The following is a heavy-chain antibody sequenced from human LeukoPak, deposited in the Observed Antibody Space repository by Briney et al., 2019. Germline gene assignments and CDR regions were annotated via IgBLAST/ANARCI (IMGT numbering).Heavy chain of an antibody. D-gene: IGHD5-24*01. CDR1: GGSFSGYY. CDR2: INHSGST. J-gene: IGHJ4*02. CDR3: AREMATINRAFDY. Sequence: PSETLSLTCAVYGGSFSGYYWSWIRQPPGKGLEWIGEINHSGSTYYNPSLKSRVTISVDTSKNQFSLKLSSVTAADTAVYYCAREMATINRAFDYWGQGTLVTVSS. V-gene: IGHV4-34*01.